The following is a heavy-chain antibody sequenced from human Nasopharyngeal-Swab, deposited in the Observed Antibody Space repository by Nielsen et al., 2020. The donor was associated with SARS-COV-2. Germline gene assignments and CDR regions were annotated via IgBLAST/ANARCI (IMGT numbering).Heavy chain of an antibody. V-gene: IGHV3-74*01. D-gene: IGHD1-7*01. Sequence: GGSLRLSCAASGFALSSYWMHWVSQAQGKGLVWVSRMNSDGRTINYADSVKVRFTISRDNAQNTLYMQMNSLRDEDTSVYYCARAGNYRFDYWGQGTLVTVSS. CDR2: MNSDGRTI. CDR1: GFALSSYW. J-gene: IGHJ4*02. CDR3: ARAGNYRFDY.